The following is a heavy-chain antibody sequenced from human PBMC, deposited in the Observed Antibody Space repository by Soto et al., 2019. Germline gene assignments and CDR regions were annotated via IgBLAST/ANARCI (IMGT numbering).Heavy chain of an antibody. CDR3: ARADSSGWSSGMDV. Sequence: GGSLRISCAASGFTFSSYWMSWVRQAPGKGLEWVANIKQDGSEKYYVDSVKGRFTISRDNAKNSLYLQMNSLRAEDTAVYYCARADSSGWSSGMDVWGQGTTVTVPS. CDR1: GFTFSSYW. CDR2: IKQDGSEK. D-gene: IGHD6-19*01. J-gene: IGHJ6*02. V-gene: IGHV3-7*05.